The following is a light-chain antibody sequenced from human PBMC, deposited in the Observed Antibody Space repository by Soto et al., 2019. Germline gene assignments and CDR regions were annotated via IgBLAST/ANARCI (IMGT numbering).Light chain of an antibody. CDR1: QSVCSY. J-gene: IGKJ2*01. V-gene: IGKV3-11*01. CDR3: QQRSNWPPYT. Sequence: EIVLTQSPATLSLSPGERATLSCRASQSVCSYLAWYQQKPGQAPRLLIYDASNRATGIPARFSGSGSGTDVTLTISSLEPEDFAVYYCQQRSNWPPYTFGQGTKLEIK. CDR2: DAS.